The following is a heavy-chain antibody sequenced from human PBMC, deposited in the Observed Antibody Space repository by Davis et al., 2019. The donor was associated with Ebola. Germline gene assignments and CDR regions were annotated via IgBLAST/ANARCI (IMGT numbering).Heavy chain of an antibody. D-gene: IGHD6-13*01. CDR1: GASISSSTYY. Sequence: SETLSLTCTVSGASISSSTYYWGWIRQPPGKGLEWIGSIYYSGSTYYNPSLKSRVTISVDTSKNQFSLKLSSVTAADTAVYYCARLTSWYGYYWGQGTLVTVSS. J-gene: IGHJ4*02. CDR3: ARLTSWYGYY. CDR2: IYYSGST. V-gene: IGHV4-39*01.